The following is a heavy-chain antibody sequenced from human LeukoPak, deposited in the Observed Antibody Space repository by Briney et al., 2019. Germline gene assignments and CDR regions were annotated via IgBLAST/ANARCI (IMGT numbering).Heavy chain of an antibody. V-gene: IGHV3-23*01. CDR1: GFTFSWYS. CDR2: FSGTSTN. CDR3: AKLKQWQPQRYFFEY. Sequence: GGSLRLSCVASGFTFSWYSMTWVRQAPGKGLEWVSTFSGTSTNSYADAVKGRVTISRDNSKNTLYLQMNSLRAEDTAVYYCAKLKQWQPQRYFFEYWGQGALVTVAS. J-gene: IGHJ4*02. D-gene: IGHD6-19*01.